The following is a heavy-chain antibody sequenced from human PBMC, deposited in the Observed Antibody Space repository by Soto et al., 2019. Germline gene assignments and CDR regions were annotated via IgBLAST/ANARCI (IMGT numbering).Heavy chain of an antibody. D-gene: IGHD2-15*01. J-gene: IGHJ5*02. CDR2: IYYSGST. CDR3: ARENRYCSGGRCPNWFDP. V-gene: IGHV4-59*01. CDR1: GGSISSYY. Sequence: QVQLQESGPGLVKPSETLSLTCTVSGGSISSYYWSWIRQPPGKGLEWIGYIYYSGSTNYNPSLRSRGTISVDXXKXQXXLKLSSVTAADTAVYYCARENRYCSGGRCPNWFDPWGQGTLVTVSS.